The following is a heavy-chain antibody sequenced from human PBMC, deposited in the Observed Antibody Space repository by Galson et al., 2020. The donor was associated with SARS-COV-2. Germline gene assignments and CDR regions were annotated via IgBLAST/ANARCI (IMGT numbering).Heavy chain of an antibody. V-gene: IGHV1-69*13. CDR2: IISIFGTA. CDR1: GGTFSSYA. CDR3: ARSGWYGSGSYYNVYWFDP. J-gene: IGHJ5*02. Sequence: SVKVSCKASGGTFSSYAISWVRQAPGQGLEWMGGIISIFGTANYAQKFQGRVTITADESTSTAYMELSSLRSEDTAVYYCARSGWYGSGSYYNVYWFDPWGQGTLVTVSS. D-gene: IGHD3-10*01.